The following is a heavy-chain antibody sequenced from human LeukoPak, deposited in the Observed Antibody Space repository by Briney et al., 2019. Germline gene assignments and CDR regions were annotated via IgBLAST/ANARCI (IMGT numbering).Heavy chain of an antibody. V-gene: IGHV3-30-3*01. D-gene: IGHD2-2*02. CDR1: GFTFSSYA. CDR3: ARDPLYTNSPPSYFDY. CDR2: ISYDGTNK. J-gene: IGHJ4*02. Sequence: SGGSLRLSCAASGFTFSSYAMHWVRQAPGKGLEWVAIISYDGTNKDYADSVKGRFTISRDNSRNTLYLQMNSLRAEDTAVYHCARDPLYTNSPPSYFDYWGQGTLVTVSS.